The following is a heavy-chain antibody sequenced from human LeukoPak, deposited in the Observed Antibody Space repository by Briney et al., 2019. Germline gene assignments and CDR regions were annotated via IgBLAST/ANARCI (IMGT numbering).Heavy chain of an antibody. CDR1: GGSISSSSYY. D-gene: IGHD5-18*01. J-gene: IGHJ4*02. Sequence: PSETLSLTCTVSGGSISSSSYYWGWIRQPPGKGLEWIGTMYNSWRDYYNPSLKSRVTISGDTSQNQFSLKLRSVTAADTAVYYCARFSGYIYRYDYWGQGTLVTVSS. V-gene: IGHV4-39*01. CDR3: ARFSGYIYRYDY. CDR2: MYNSWRD.